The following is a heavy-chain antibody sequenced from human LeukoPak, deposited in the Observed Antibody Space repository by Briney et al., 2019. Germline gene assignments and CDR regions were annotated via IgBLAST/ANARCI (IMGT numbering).Heavy chain of an antibody. J-gene: IGHJ4*02. CDR2: FDPEDGET. V-gene: IGHV1-24*01. D-gene: IGHD2-2*01. CDR3: ATDYQNPPGY. Sequence: ASVKVSCKVSGYTLAELSMHWVRRAPGKGLEWMGGFDPEDGETIYAQKFQGRVTMTEDTSTDTAYMELSSLRSEDTAVYYCATDYQNPPGYWGQGTLVTVSS. CDR1: GYTLAELS.